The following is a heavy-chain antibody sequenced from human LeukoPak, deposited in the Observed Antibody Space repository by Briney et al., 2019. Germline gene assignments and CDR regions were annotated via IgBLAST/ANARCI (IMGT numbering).Heavy chain of an antibody. V-gene: IGHV3-33*08. CDR2: IWYDGSNK. Sequence: QTGGSLRLSCAASGFTFSSYGMPWVRQAPGKGLEWVAVIWYDGSNKYYADSVKGRFTISRDNSKNTLYLQMNSLRAEDTAVYYCARELWFGELYYGMDVWGQGTTVTVSS. CDR1: GFTFSSYG. CDR3: ARELWFGELYYGMDV. D-gene: IGHD3-10*01. J-gene: IGHJ6*02.